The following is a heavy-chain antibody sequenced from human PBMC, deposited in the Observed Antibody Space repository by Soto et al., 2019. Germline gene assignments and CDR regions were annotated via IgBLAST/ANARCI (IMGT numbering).Heavy chain of an antibody. J-gene: IGHJ4*02. CDR2: IYYSGST. CDR1: GGSISSGDYY. Sequence: SETLFLTCTVSGGSISSGDYYWSWIRQPPGKGLEWIGYIYYSGSTYYNPSLKSRVTISVDTSKNQFSLKLSSVTAADTAVYYCARVGGFGATTIDYWGQGTLVTVSS. V-gene: IGHV4-30-4*01. CDR3: ARVGGFGATTIDY. D-gene: IGHD3-10*01.